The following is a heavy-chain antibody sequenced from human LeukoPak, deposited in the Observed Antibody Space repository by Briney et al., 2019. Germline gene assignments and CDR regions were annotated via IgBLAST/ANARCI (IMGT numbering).Heavy chain of an antibody. CDR1: GYTFTGYY. D-gene: IGHD3-10*01. CDR3: ARDDNYGSGQPDD. Sequence: ASVKVSCKASGYTFTGYYMHWVRQAPGQGLEWMGWISGYNGNTNYAQKFQGRVTMTTDTSTSTVYMELRSLRSDDTAVYYCARDDNYGSGQPDDWGQGTLVTVSS. J-gene: IGHJ4*02. CDR2: ISGYNGNT. V-gene: IGHV1-18*04.